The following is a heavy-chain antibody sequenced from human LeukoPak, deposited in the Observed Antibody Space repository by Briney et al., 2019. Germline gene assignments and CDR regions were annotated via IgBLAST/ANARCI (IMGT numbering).Heavy chain of an antibody. V-gene: IGHV1-46*01. CDR3: ARLRRGIAVAGSRFDY. CDR1: GYTFTSYY. J-gene: IGHJ4*02. Sequence: ASVKVSCKASGYTFTSYYMHWVRQAPGQGLEWMGIINPSGGSTSYAQKFQGRVTMTRDTSTSTVYMELSSLRSEDTAVYYCARLRRGIAVAGSRFDYWGQGTLVTVSS. D-gene: IGHD6-19*01. CDR2: INPSGGST.